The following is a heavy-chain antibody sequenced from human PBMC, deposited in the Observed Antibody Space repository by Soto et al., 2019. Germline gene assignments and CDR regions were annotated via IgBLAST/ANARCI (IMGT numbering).Heavy chain of an antibody. D-gene: IGHD6-13*01. CDR3: ARGVKEQHLFFAGLDS. CDR1: GFNFGIYS. Sequence: EVQLVESGGGLVQPGGSLTLSCVVSGFNFGIYSMNWVRQAPGKGLDWISYMSSSRTTIYYADSVKGRFTISRYNAKNSLYLHMNNLRDPDTAVYFWARGVKEQHLFFAGLDSWGQGTVVTVSS. CDR2: MSSSRTTI. V-gene: IGHV3-48*02. J-gene: IGHJ5*01.